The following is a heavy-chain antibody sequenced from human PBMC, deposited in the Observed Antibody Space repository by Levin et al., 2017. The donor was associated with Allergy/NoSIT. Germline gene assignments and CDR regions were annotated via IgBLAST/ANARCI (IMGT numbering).Heavy chain of an antibody. CDR2: IRSKAYDGTT. CDR3: SRFGGFDV. CDR1: GFTFGDYA. V-gene: IGHV3-49*03. Sequence: GESLKISCTTSGFTFGDYAMSWFRQAPGKGLEWLSFIRSKAYDGTTEYAASVKGRFTISRDDSTSIAYLQMNSLRTEDTAVYYCSRFGGFDVWGKGTLVTVSS. D-gene: IGHD3-10*01. J-gene: IGHJ4*02.